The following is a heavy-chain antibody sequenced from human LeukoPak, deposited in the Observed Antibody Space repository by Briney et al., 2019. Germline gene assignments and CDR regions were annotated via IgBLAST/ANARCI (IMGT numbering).Heavy chain of an antibody. V-gene: IGHV3-53*01. CDR3: ARDSLRWLDAFDI. J-gene: IGHJ3*02. Sequence: GGSLRPSCAASGFTVSSNYMSWVRQAPGKGLEWVSVIYSGGSTYYADSVKARFTISRDNSKNTLYLQMNSLRAEDTAVYYCARDSLRWLDAFDIWGQGTMVTVSS. CDR2: IYSGGST. CDR1: GFTVSSNY. D-gene: IGHD4-23*01.